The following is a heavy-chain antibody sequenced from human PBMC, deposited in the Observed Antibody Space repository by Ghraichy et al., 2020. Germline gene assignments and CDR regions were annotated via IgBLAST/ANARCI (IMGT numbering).Heavy chain of an antibody. D-gene: IGHD3-10*01. CDR2: IKEDGSEK. J-gene: IGHJ4*01. CDR3: ARRRGTLYGSGSLDC. CDR1: GFTFSSYW. V-gene: IGHV3-7*03. Sequence: GGSLRLSCAASGFTFSSYWMSWVRQAPGKGLEWVANIKEDGSEKYYVDSVKGRFTISRDNAKTSLYLQMNSLRAEDTAVYYCARRRGTLYGSGSLDCWGQEPWSPSPQ.